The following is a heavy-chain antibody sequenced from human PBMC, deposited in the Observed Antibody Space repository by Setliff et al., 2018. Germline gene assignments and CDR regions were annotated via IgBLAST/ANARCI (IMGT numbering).Heavy chain of an antibody. D-gene: IGHD3-22*01. J-gene: IGHJ5*02. CDR3: ARVRGYDSSGFLNWFDP. CDR2: ISYDGSNK. CDR1: GFTFSSYA. Sequence: GSLRLSCAASGFTFSSYAMHWVRQAPGKGLEWVAVISYDGSNKYYADSVKGRFTISRDNSKNTLYLQMNSLRAEDTAVYYCARVRGYDSSGFLNWFDPWGQGTLVTVSS. V-gene: IGHV3-30*04.